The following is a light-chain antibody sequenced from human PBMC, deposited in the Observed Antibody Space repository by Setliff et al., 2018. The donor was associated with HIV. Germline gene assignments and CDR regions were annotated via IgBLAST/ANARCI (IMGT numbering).Light chain of an antibody. CDR2: EVR. Sequence: QSALTQPRSVSGSPGQSVTISCTGTSSDVGVYNYVSWYQQHPGKAPKLIIYEVRNRPSGVSNRFSGSKSGNTASLTISGLQAEDEADYYCSPYAISNTLPFGTGTKVTVL. CDR1: SSDVGVYNY. V-gene: IGLV2-14*01. CDR3: SPYAISNTLP. J-gene: IGLJ1*01.